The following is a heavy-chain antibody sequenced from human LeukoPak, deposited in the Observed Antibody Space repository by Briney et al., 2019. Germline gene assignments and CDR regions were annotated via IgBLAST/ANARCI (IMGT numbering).Heavy chain of an antibody. CDR1: GGSFSGYY. J-gene: IGHJ4*02. D-gene: IGHD1-14*01. CDR2: LDYSGST. CDR3: VVGPNHYYFDY. V-gene: IGHV4-34*11. Sequence: SETLSLTCAVYGGSFSGYYWSWIRQPPGKGLEWIGYLDYSGSTNYNPSLESRVTISVDTSKNQFSLKLRSVTSADTAVYYCVVGPNHYYFDYWGQGTLVAVSS.